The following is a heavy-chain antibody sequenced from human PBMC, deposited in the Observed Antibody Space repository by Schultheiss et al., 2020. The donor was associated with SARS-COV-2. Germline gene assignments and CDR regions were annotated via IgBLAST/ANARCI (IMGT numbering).Heavy chain of an antibody. CDR2: IYYSGST. V-gene: IGHV4-61*05. CDR1: GGSISSSSYY. CDR3: ARRAGATLRYGMDV. D-gene: IGHD1-26*01. Sequence: SETLSLTCTVSGGSISSSSYYWSWIRQPPGKGLEWIGYIYYSGSTNYNPSLKSRVTISVDTSKNQFSLKLSSVTAADTAVYYCARRAGATLRYGMDVWGQGTTVTVSS. J-gene: IGHJ6*02.